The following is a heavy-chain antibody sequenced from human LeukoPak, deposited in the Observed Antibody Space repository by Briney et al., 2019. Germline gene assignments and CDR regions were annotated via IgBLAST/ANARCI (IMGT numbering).Heavy chain of an antibody. CDR3: AKNGDRGAYCSGGSCYPYYYYNMDV. CDR2: ISSTGGTA. J-gene: IGHJ6*03. CDR1: AFTFSSYS. V-gene: IGHV3-23*01. D-gene: IGHD2-15*01. Sequence: PGGSLRLSCAASAFTFSSYSMNWVRQAPGKGLEWVSAISSTGGTAYYADSVKGRFTISRDNSKNALYLQMNSLRAEDTAIYYCAKNGDRGAYCSGGSCYPYYYYNMDVWGKGTTVTISS.